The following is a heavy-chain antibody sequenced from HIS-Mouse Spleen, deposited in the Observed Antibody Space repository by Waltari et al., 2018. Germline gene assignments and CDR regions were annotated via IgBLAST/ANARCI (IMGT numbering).Heavy chain of an antibody. J-gene: IGHJ4*01. CDR3: ARGFVDTAMVDY. Sequence: QVQLVESGGGVVQPGRSLRLSCAASGCTFSSYAMHWVRQAPGKGLEWVSFISYDGSNKYDADSVKGRFTISRDNSKNTLYLQMNSLRAEDTAVYYCARGFVDTAMVDYWGHGTLVTVSS. CDR2: ISYDGSNK. CDR1: GCTFSSYA. D-gene: IGHD5-18*01. V-gene: IGHV3-30-3*01.